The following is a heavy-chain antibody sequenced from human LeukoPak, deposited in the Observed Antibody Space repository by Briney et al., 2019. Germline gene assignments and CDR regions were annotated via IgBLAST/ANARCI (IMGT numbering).Heavy chain of an antibody. CDR1: GFTFSDYY. CDR2: ISSSGSTI. Sequence: GGSLRLSCAASGFTFSDYYMSWIREAPGKGLEWVSYISSSGSTIYYADSVKGRFTISRDNAENSLYLQMNSLRAEDTAVYYCARDPGGRVTENWFDPWGQGTLVTVSS. D-gene: IGHD2-21*02. CDR3: ARDPGGRVTENWFDP. J-gene: IGHJ5*02. V-gene: IGHV3-11*01.